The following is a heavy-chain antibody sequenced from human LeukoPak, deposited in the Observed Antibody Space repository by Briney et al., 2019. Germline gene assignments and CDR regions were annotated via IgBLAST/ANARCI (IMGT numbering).Heavy chain of an antibody. J-gene: IGHJ4*02. D-gene: IGHD3-10*01. CDR2: IYYSGST. CDR1: GGSISSYY. Sequence: SETLSLTCTGSGGSISSYYWSWIRQPPGKGLEWIGYIYYSGSTNYNPSLKSRVTISVATSKNQFSLKLSSLTAADTAVYYCSRSMVRGVIFFGYWGQGTLVTVSS. V-gene: IGHV4-59*01. CDR3: SRSMVRGVIFFGY.